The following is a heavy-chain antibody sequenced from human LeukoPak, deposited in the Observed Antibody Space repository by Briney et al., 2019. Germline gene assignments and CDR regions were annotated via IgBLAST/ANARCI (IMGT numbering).Heavy chain of an antibody. J-gene: IGHJ4*02. CDR2: ISYDGSNK. D-gene: IGHD5-12*01. CDR1: GFTFSNYA. CDR3: AREMATTETFVY. Sequence: GGSLRLSRAASGFTFSNYAMHWVRQAPGKGLEWVAVISYDGSNKYYVDSVKGRFTISRDHSKNTLYLQMNSLRVEDTAVYYCAREMATTETFVYWGQGALVTVSS. V-gene: IGHV3-30-3*01.